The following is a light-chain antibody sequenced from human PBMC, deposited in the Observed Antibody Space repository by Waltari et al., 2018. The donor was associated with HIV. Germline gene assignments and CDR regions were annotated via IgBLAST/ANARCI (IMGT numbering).Light chain of an antibody. CDR2: WAS. Sequence: DIVMTQSPDSLAVSLGERATIHCKSSQSVLYSSNNRNYLTWYQQKPGQPPRLLIYWASTRESGGPDRFSGSGSGTDFTLTISSLQAEDVAVYYCQQYYETPLTFGGGTRVEIK. CDR3: QQYYETPLT. CDR1: QSVLYSSNNRNY. V-gene: IGKV4-1*01. J-gene: IGKJ4*01.